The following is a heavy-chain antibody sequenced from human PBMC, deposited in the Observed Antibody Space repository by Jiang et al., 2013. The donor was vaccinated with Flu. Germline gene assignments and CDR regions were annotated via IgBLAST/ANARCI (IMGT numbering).Heavy chain of an antibody. D-gene: IGHD6-13*01. J-gene: IGHJ6*02. CDR2: ISAGGSST. CDR3: AKYSSIWAWAYYYGMDV. Sequence: LEWVSSISAGGSSTYYADSVKGRFTISRDNSKNTLYLQMNNLRAEDTAIFYCAKYSSIWAWAYYYGMDVWGQGTTVTVSS. V-gene: IGHV3-23*01.